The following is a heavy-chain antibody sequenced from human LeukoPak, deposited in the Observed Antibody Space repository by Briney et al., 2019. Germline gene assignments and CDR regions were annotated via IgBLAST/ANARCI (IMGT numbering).Heavy chain of an antibody. CDR3: ARAVSGRFDY. Sequence: SETLYLTCTVSGGSMSPYHWGWIRQPPGEGLEWTGYIYYSGSTNYNPSLKSRVTISVDTSKNQFSLKLSSVTAADTAIYYCARAVSGRFDYWGQGTLVTVSS. V-gene: IGHV4-59*08. CDR1: GGSMSPYH. CDR2: IYYSGST. J-gene: IGHJ4*02. D-gene: IGHD6-19*01.